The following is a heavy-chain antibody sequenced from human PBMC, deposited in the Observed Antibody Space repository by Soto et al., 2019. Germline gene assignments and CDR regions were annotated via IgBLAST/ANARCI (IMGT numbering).Heavy chain of an antibody. V-gene: IGHV4-39*01. CDR2: IYYSGST. J-gene: IGHJ5*02. CDR1: GGSISSSSYY. D-gene: IGHD3-3*01. CDR3: ARPTSYDFWSGSNWFDP. Sequence: PSETLSLTCTVSGGSISSSSYYWGWIRQPPGKGLEWIGSIYYSGSTYYNPSLKSRVTISVDTSKNQFSLKLSSVTAADTAVYYCARPTSYDFWSGSNWFDPWGQGTLVTVSS.